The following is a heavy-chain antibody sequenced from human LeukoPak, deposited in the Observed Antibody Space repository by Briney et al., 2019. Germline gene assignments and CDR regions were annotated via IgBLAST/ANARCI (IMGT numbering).Heavy chain of an antibody. Sequence: GGSLRLSCAASGFTFSSYGMHWVRQAPGKGLEWVAVISYDGSNKYYADSVKGRFTISRDNSKNTLYLQMNSPRAEDTAVYYCLAAAGSSAFDIWGQGTMVTVSS. CDR2: ISYDGSNK. D-gene: IGHD6-13*01. V-gene: IGHV3-30*03. J-gene: IGHJ3*02. CDR3: LAAAGSSAFDI. CDR1: GFTFSSYG.